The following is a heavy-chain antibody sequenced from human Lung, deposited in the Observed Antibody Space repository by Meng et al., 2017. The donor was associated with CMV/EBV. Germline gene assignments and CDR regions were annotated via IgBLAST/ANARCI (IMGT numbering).Heavy chain of an antibody. Sequence: LSLTXAASGFTFSSAWMSWVRQVPGKGLEWVGRIESYSDGGTTEYAAPVKGRFTISRDDSKKRLFLHMNSLKTEDTAVYYCTTDMAETITNVGGVITYFDHWGQGTLVTVSS. CDR1: GFTFSSAW. J-gene: IGHJ4*02. V-gene: IGHV3-15*04. D-gene: IGHD3-3*01. CDR3: TTDMAETITNVGGVITYFDH. CDR2: IESYSDGGTT.